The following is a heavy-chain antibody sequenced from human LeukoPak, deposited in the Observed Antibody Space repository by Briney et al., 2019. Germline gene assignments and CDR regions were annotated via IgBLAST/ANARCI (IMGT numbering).Heavy chain of an antibody. V-gene: IGHV3-66*01. CDR1: GFTVSSNF. J-gene: IGHJ4*02. CDR2: IYTSGIT. Sequence: GGSLRLSRAVSGFTVSSNFMSWVRQAPGKGPEWVSVIYTSGITYYADSVRGRFTISRDNSKNTLYLQMDSLTAEDTAVYYCAREDAGGTYSFDYWGQGTPVTVSS. CDR3: AREDAGGTYSFDY. D-gene: IGHD1-26*01.